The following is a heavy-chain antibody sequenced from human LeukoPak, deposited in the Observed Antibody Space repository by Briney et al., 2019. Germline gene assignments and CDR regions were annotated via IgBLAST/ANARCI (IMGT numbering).Heavy chain of an antibody. CDR2: IYFSGRT. D-gene: IGHD3-10*01. CDR3: ARGGSYWDS. CDR1: GGSIRITSYY. J-gene: IGHJ4*02. Sequence: SETLSLTCTVSGGSIRITSYYWGWIRQPPGREPEWIGSIYFSGRTHYNPSLESRVTISVDTSNNQFSLRLNSVTAADTAVYYCARGGSYWDSWGQGTLVTVSS. V-gene: IGHV4-39*07.